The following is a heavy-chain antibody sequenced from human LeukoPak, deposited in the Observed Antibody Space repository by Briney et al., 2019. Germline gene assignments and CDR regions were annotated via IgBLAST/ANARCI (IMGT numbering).Heavy chain of an antibody. CDR2: INPNSGGT. Sequence: ASVKVSCKASGYTFTGYYMHWVRQAPGQGLEWMGWINPNSGGTNYAQKFQGRVTMTRDTSISTAYMKLSRLRSDDTAVYYCARDRYYDSSGYYVWFDPWGQGALVTVSS. J-gene: IGHJ5*02. V-gene: IGHV1-2*02. CDR1: GYTFTGYY. D-gene: IGHD3-22*01. CDR3: ARDRYYDSSGYYVWFDP.